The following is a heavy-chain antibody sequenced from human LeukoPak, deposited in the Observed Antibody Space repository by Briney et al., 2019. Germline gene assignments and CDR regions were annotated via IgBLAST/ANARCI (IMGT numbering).Heavy chain of an antibody. Sequence: GGSLRLSCAASGFTFSSYSMNWVRQAPGKGLEWVSSISSSSSYIYYADSVKGRFTISRDKAKNSLYLQMNSVREEDKAVYYCAELGITMIGGVLGKGTTVTISS. CDR1: GFTFSSYS. CDR3: AELGITMIGGV. V-gene: IGHV3-21*01. D-gene: IGHD3-10*02. CDR2: ISSSSSYI. J-gene: IGHJ6*04.